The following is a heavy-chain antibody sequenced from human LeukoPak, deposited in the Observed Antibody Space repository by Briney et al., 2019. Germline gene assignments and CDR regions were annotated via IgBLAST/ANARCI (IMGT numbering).Heavy chain of an antibody. CDR2: IRYDGSNK. J-gene: IGHJ6*03. Sequence: GGSLRLSCAASGFTFSSYGMHWVRQAPGKGLEWVAFIRYDGSNKYYADSVKGRFTISRDNSKNALCLQMNSLRAEDTAVYYCAKDEYCSSTSCQYYYYYYMDVWGKGTTVTVSS. V-gene: IGHV3-30*02. D-gene: IGHD2-2*01. CDR3: AKDEYCSSTSCQYYYYYYMDV. CDR1: GFTFSSYG.